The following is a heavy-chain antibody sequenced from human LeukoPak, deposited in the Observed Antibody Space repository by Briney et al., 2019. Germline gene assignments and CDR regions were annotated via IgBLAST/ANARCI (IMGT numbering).Heavy chain of an antibody. D-gene: IGHD2-15*01. Sequence: GGSLRLSCAASGFTFSSYAMSWVRQAPGKGLEWVSAISGSGGSTYYADSVKGRFTISRDNSKNTLYLQMNSLRAEDTAVYYCAKGYCSGGSCYSPPGFDPWGQGTLATVSS. J-gene: IGHJ5*02. CDR1: GFTFSSYA. CDR3: AKGYCSGGSCYSPPGFDP. V-gene: IGHV3-23*01. CDR2: ISGSGGST.